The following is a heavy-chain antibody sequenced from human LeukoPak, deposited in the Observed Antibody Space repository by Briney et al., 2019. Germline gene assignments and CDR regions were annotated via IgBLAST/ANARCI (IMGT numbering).Heavy chain of an antibody. CDR2: IKQDGSEK. CDR1: GFTFSSYW. Sequence: GGSLRLSCAASGFTFSSYWMSWVRQAPGKGLEWVANIKQDGSEKYYVDSVKGRFTISRDNAKNSLYLQMNSLRAEDTAVYYCARYYYDSSGYYGVYFDYWGQGTLVTASS. D-gene: IGHD3-22*01. J-gene: IGHJ4*02. V-gene: IGHV3-7*01. CDR3: ARYYYDSSGYYGVYFDY.